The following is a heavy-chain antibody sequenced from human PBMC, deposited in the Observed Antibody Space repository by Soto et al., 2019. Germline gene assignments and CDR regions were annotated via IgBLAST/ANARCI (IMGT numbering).Heavy chain of an antibody. CDR2: IYYGWNT. Sequence: SDTLSLTCNVSGGPTSDYYWRWIRQPPGKGLEWIGYIYYGWNTNYNPSLKSRVTISVDTSKNQFSLKLISVTAADTAVYYCERDREYYESRGLYFDYWGQGTLVTVSS. V-gene: IGHV4-59*01. J-gene: IGHJ4*02. CDR3: ERDREYYESRGLYFDY. D-gene: IGHD3-22*01. CDR1: GGPTSDYY.